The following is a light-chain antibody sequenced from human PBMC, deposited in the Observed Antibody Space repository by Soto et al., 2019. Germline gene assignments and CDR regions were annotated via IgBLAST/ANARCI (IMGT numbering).Light chain of an antibody. CDR3: QQYDQLPYT. CDR1: QDISNC. Sequence: DIQMTQSPSSLSSSVGDRVTITCQASQDISNCLNWYHQKPGKAPQLMIYDASNLETGVPSRFSGSGSGTDFTFTISSLEAEDIETYYCQQYDQLPYTFGQGTKLEIK. V-gene: IGKV1-33*01. J-gene: IGKJ2*01. CDR2: DAS.